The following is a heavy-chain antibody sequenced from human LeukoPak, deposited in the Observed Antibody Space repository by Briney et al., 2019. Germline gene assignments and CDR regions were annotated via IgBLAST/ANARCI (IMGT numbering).Heavy chain of an antibody. CDR3: ARRDYCSSTSCYGYFDY. D-gene: IGHD2-2*01. J-gene: IGHJ4*02. CDR2: IYPGDSDT. V-gene: IGHV5-51*01. Sequence: GESLKISWKGSGYSFTSYWIGWVRQMPGKGLEWVGIIYPGDSDTRYSPSFQGQVTISADKSISTAYLQWSSLKASDTAMYYCARRDYCSSTSCYGYFDYWGQGTLVTVSS. CDR1: GYSFTSYW.